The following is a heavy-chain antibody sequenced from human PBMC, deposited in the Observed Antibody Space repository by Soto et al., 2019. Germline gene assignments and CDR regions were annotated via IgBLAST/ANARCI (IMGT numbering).Heavy chain of an antibody. D-gene: IGHD5-18*01. CDR3: ARDKSGYSYGYVDY. CDR2: IKQDGSEK. Sequence: ESGGGLVQPGGSLRLSCAASGFTFSSYWMSWVRQAPGKGLEWVANIKQDGSEKYYVDSVKGRFTISRDNAKNSLYLQMNSLRAEDTAVYYCARDKSGYSYGYVDYWGQGTLVTVSS. J-gene: IGHJ4*02. V-gene: IGHV3-7*01. CDR1: GFTFSSYW.